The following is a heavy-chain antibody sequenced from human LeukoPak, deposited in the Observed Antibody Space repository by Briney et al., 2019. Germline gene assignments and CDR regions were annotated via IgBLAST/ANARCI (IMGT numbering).Heavy chain of an antibody. Sequence: SETLSLTCTVSGGSISSYYWSWIRQPAGKGLEWIGRIYTSGSTNYNPSLKSRVTMSVDTSKSQFSLKLSSVTAADTAVYYCASESCSSTSCSFDYWGQGTLVTVSS. CDR1: GGSISSYY. CDR2: IYTSGST. CDR3: ASESCSSTSCSFDY. V-gene: IGHV4-4*07. J-gene: IGHJ4*02. D-gene: IGHD2-2*01.